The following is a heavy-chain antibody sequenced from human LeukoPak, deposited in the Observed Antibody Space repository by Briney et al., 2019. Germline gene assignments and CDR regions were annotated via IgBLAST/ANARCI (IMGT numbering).Heavy chain of an antibody. CDR1: GSTFSSYR. J-gene: IGHJ4*02. V-gene: IGHV3-7*01. CDR3: ARDRHYYDFWSGYYLPFDY. D-gene: IGHD3-3*01. Sequence: PGGSLRLSCAASGSTFSSYRMSWVRQAPGKGLEWVANIKQDGSEKYYVDSVKGRFTISRDNAKNSLYLQMNSLRAEDTAVYYCARDRHYYDFWSGYYLPFDYWGQGALVTVSS. CDR2: IKQDGSEK.